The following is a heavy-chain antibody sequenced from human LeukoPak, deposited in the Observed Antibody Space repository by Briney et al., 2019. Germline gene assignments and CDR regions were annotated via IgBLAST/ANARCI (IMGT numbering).Heavy chain of an antibody. CDR3: ARLVGKGAFDI. J-gene: IGHJ3*02. Sequence: GESLKISCKGSGYSFTSYWIGWVRQAPGQGLEWMGWINPNSGGTNYTQKFQGRVTMTRDTSISTAYMELSRLRSDDTAVYYCARLVGKGAFDIWGQGTMVTVSS. CDR2: INPNSGGT. V-gene: IGHV1-2*02. CDR1: GYSFTSYW.